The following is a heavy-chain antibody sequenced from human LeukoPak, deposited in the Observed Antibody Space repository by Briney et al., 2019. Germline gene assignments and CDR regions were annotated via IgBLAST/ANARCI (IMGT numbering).Heavy chain of an antibody. V-gene: IGHV3-23*01. CDR3: AKMIVLRYFDWLGYFDL. CDR2: ISGSGGST. J-gene: IGHJ2*01. Sequence: GGSLRLSCAASGFTFSSYAMSWVRQAPGKGLEWVSAISGSGGSTYYADSVKGRFTISRDNSKNTLYLQMNSLRAEDTAVYYCAKMIVLRYFDWLGYFDLWGRGPLVTVSS. D-gene: IGHD3-9*01. CDR1: GFTFSSYA.